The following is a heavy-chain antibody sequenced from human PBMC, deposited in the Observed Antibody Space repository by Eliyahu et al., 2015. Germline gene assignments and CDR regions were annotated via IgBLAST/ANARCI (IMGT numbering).Heavy chain of an antibody. CDR3: ARGRLNYCSGGSCYSQMGYFDY. CDR2: IDWDDDK. D-gene: IGHD2-15*01. CDR1: GFSLSTXGMC. Sequence: QVTLRESGPALVKPTQTLTLTCTFSGFSLSTXGMCVSWIRQPPGKALEWLALIDWDDDKYYSTSLKTRLTISKDTSKNQVVLTMTNMDPVDTATYYCARGRLNYCSGGSCYSQMGYFDYWGQGTLVTVSS. V-gene: IGHV2-70*01. J-gene: IGHJ4*02.